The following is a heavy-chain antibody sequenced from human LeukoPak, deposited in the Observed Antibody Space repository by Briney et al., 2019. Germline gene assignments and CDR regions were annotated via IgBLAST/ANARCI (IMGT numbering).Heavy chain of an antibody. CDR1: GFTFSSYS. V-gene: IGHV3-21*01. CDR3: ARDAEDILTGYYIHNWFDP. Sequence: GGSLRLSCAASGFTFSSYSMNWVRQAPGKGLEWVSSISSSSSYIYYADSVKGRFTISRDNAKNSLYLQMNSLRAEDTAVYYCARDAEDILTGYYIHNWFDPWGQGTLVTVSS. CDR2: ISSSSSYI. J-gene: IGHJ5*02. D-gene: IGHD3-9*01.